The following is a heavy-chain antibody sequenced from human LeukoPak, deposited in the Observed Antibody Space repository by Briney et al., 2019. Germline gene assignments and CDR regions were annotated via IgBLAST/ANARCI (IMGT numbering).Heavy chain of an antibody. CDR3: ARGLLINYYDSSGYYDY. CDR1: GGSFSGYY. D-gene: IGHD3-22*01. V-gene: IGHV4-34*01. J-gene: IGHJ4*02. CDR2: INHSGST. Sequence: SETLSLTCAVYGGSFSGYYWSRIRQPPGKGLEWIGEINHSGSTNYNPSLKSRVTISVDTSKNQFSLKLSSVTAADTAVYYCARGLLINYYDSSGYYDYWGQGTLVTVSS.